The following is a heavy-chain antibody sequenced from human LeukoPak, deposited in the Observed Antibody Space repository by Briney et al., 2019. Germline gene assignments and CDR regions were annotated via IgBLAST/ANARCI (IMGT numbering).Heavy chain of an antibody. CDR2: INPNSGGT. D-gene: IGHD3-3*01. Sequence: GASVKVSCKASGYTFTGYYMHWVRQAPGQGLEWMGWINPNSGGTNYAQKFQGRVTMTRDTSISTAYMELCRLRSDDTAVYYCARTIFGVVTHSKGWFDPWGQGTLVTVSS. V-gene: IGHV1-2*02. CDR1: GYTFTGYY. CDR3: ARTIFGVVTHSKGWFDP. J-gene: IGHJ5*02.